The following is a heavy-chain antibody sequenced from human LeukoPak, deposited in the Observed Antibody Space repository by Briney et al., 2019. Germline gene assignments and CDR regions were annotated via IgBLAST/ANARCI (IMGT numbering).Heavy chain of an antibody. J-gene: IGHJ4*02. CDR2: IIPIFGTA. D-gene: IGHD1-26*01. CDR3: ARAEGAMDPFDY. Sequence: SVKVSRKASGGTFSSYAISWVRQAPGQGLEWMGGIIPIFGTANYAQKFQGRVTITTDESTSTAYMELSSLRSEDTAVYYCARAEGAMDPFDYWGQGTLVTVSS. CDR1: GGTFSSYA. V-gene: IGHV1-69*05.